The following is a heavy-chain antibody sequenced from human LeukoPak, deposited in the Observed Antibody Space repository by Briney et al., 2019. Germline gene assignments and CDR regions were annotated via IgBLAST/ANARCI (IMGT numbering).Heavy chain of an antibody. V-gene: IGHV3-30*02. CDR3: AKVQSIAPCCSDY. Sequence: GGSLRLSCAASGFTFSSYGMHWVRQAPGKGLEWVAFIRYDGSNKYYADSVKGRFTISRDKSKNTLYLQMNSLRAEDTAVYYCAKVQSIAPCCSDYWGQGTLVTVCS. D-gene: IGHD6-6*01. CDR2: IRYDGSNK. J-gene: IGHJ4*02. CDR1: GFTFSSYG.